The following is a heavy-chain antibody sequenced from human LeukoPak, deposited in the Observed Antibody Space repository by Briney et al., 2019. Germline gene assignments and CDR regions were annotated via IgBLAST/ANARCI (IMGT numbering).Heavy chain of an antibody. CDR1: GFTFKSHG. D-gene: IGHD2-15*01. CDR3: SVVVVVVAATQVDY. Sequence: PGGSLRLPCSASGFTFKSHGMHWVRQAPGKGLEWGAFIRYDGSNKYYADSVKGRFTISRDNSKNTLYLRMNSLRAEDTAVYYCSVVVVVVAATQVDYWGQGTLVTVSS. CDR2: IRYDGSNK. J-gene: IGHJ4*02. V-gene: IGHV3-30*02.